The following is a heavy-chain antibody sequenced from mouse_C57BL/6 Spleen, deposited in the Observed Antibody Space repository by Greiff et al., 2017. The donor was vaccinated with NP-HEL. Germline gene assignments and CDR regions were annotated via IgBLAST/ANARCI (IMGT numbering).Heavy chain of an antibody. V-gene: IGHV1-9*01. CDR2: ILPGSGST. Sequence: VQRVESGAELMKPGASVKLSCKATGYTFTGYWIEWVKQRPGHGLEWIGEILPGSGSTNYNEKFKGKATFTADTSSNTAYMQLSSLTTEDSAIYYCARGSGFHTTLVEGWYFDVWGTGTTVTVSS. J-gene: IGHJ1*03. CDR1: GYTFTGYW. D-gene: IGHD2-10*02. CDR3: ARGSGFHTTLVEGWYFDV.